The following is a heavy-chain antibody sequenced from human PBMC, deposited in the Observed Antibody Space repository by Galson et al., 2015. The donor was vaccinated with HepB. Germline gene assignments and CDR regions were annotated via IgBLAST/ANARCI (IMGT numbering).Heavy chain of an antibody. Sequence: SVKVSCKASGYTFTSYAMHWVRQAPGQRLEWMGWINAGNGNTKYSQKFQGRVTITRDTSASTAYMELSSLRSEDTAVYYCARAHSSGWNYDAFDIWGQGTMVTVSS. J-gene: IGHJ3*02. CDR1: GYTFTSYA. D-gene: IGHD6-19*01. CDR2: INAGNGNT. V-gene: IGHV1-3*01. CDR3: ARAHSSGWNYDAFDI.